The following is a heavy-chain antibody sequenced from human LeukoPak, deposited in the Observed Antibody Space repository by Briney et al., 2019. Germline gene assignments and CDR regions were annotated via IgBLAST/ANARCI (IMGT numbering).Heavy chain of an antibody. CDR2: ISSSDSTI. Sequence: GGSLRLSCAASGFTFSSYEMNWVRQAPGKGLEWVSYISSSDSTIHYADSVKGRFTISRDNAKNSLCLQMNSLRAEDTAVYYCARGNTYFDYWGQGTLVTVSS. D-gene: IGHD2-21*01. CDR3: ARGNTYFDY. J-gene: IGHJ4*02. CDR1: GFTFSSYE. V-gene: IGHV3-48*03.